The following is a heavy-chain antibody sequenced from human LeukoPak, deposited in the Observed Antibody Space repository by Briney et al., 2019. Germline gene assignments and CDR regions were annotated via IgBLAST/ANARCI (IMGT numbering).Heavy chain of an antibody. V-gene: IGHV1-2*02. CDR2: INPNSGGT. CDR3: ASNPNADSGYDLSFDY. D-gene: IGHD5-12*01. Sequence: GASVKVSCKASGYTFTGYYMHWVRQAPGQGLEWMGWINPNSGGTNYAQKFQGRVTMNRDTSISTAYVELSRLRSDDTAVYYCASNPNADSGYDLSFDYWGQGTLVTVSS. J-gene: IGHJ4*02. CDR1: GYTFTGYY.